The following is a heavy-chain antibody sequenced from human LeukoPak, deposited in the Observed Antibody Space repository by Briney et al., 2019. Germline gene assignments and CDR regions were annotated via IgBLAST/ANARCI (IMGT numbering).Heavy chain of an antibody. J-gene: IGHJ4*02. CDR1: GESFSCYY. V-gene: IGHV4-34*01. CDR3: AVAGYGPRFDY. CDR2: INHSGST. D-gene: IGHD5-18*01. Sequence: WETLSLTCAVYGESFSCYYWNWLRKPPGEGMEWVGEINHSGSTNHNPSLKRRVTISVDTSKNQFAPKLNSVTAAGTAVYYCAVAGYGPRFDYCGQGTLVTVSS.